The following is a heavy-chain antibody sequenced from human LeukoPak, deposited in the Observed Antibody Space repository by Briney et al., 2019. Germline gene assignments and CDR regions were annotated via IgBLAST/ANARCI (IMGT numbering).Heavy chain of an antibody. CDR2: ISYDGSNK. Sequence: QPGGSLRLSCAASGFTFSSYAMHWVRQALGKGLEWVAVISYDGSNKYYADSVKDRFTISRDNSKNTLYLQMNSLRAEDTAVYYCAYDLRYWGQGTLVTVSS. CDR1: GFTFSSYA. V-gene: IGHV3-30*04. J-gene: IGHJ4*02. D-gene: IGHD3-3*01. CDR3: AYDLRY.